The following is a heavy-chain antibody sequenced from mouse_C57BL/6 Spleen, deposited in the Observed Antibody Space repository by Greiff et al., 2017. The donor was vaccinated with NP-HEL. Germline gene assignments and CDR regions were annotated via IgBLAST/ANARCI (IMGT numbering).Heavy chain of an antibody. CDR1: GFTFSDYG. CDR3: ASSSGYVYYAMDY. D-gene: IGHD3-2*02. V-gene: IGHV5-17*01. J-gene: IGHJ4*01. Sequence: EVQRVESGGGLVKPGGSLKLSCAASGFTFSDYGMHWVRQAPEKGLEWVAYISSGSSTIYYADTVKGRFTISRDNAKNTLFLQMTSLRSEDTAMYYCASSSGYVYYAMDYWGQGTSVTVSS. CDR2: ISSGSSTI.